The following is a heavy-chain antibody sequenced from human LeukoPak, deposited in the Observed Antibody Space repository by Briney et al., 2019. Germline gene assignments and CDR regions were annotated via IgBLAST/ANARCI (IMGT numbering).Heavy chain of an antibody. J-gene: IGHJ6*02. CDR2: INPNSGGT. D-gene: IGHD4-23*01. CDR3: ARAVYGGNSRYGMDV. CDR1: GYTFTGYY. V-gene: IGHV1-2*02. Sequence: GASVKVSCKASGYTFTGYYMHWVRQAPGQGLEWMGWINPNSGGTNYAQKFQGRVTMTRDTSISTAYMELSRLRSDDTAVYYCARAVYGGNSRYGMDVWGQGTTVTVSS.